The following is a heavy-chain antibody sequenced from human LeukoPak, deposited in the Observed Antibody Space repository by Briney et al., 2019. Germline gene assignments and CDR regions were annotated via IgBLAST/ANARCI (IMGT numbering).Heavy chain of an antibody. D-gene: IGHD2-2*01. V-gene: IGHV4-59*01. CDR1: GGSISSYY. Sequence: PSETLSHTCTVSGGSISSYYWSWIRQPPGKGLEWIGYIYYTGSTNYNPSLKSQVTISVDTSKNQFSLKLSSVTAADTAVYYCARDRCGRTSCYPGAFDIWGQGTMVTVSS. CDR2: IYYTGST. J-gene: IGHJ3*02. CDR3: ARDRCGRTSCYPGAFDI.